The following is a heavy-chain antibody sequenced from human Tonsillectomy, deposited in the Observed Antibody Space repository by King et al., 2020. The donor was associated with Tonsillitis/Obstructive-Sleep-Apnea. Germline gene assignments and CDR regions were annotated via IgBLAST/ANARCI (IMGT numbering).Heavy chain of an antibody. CDR3: ARERGGSYFDY. CDR1: GGSISSGGYY. J-gene: IGHJ4*02. V-gene: IGHV4-31*03. Sequence: PLQESGPGLVKPSQTLSLTCTVSGGSISSGGYYWRWIRQHPGKGLEWIGYIYYSGTTYYNPSLKSRVTISVDTSKNQFSLKLGSVTAADTAVYYCARERGGSYFDYWGQGTLVTVSS. D-gene: IGHD3-10*01. CDR2: IYYSGTT.